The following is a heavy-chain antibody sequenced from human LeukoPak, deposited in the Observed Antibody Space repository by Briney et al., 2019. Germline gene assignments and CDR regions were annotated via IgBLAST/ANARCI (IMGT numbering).Heavy chain of an antibody. CDR3: ARDLSPVVRDSPTGY. CDR2: ITYDGYYI. V-gene: IGHV3-30*03. Sequence: PGRSLRLSCAASGFTFTSYGMHWVRQAPGKCLEWVALITYDGYYIYYSDSAKGTFTISSDTSKHTLYLQMNSLTAEDTAVQYCARDLSPVVRDSPTGYWGAGTLVTVSS. D-gene: IGHD3-10*01. J-gene: IGHJ4*02. CDR1: GFTFTSYG.